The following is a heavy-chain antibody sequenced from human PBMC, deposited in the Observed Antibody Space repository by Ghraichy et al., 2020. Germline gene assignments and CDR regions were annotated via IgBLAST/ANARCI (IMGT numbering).Heavy chain of an antibody. D-gene: IGHD5-18*01. CDR2: IYSGGST. Sequence: GGSLRLSCAASGFTVSSNYMSWVRQAPGKGLEWVSVIYSGGSTYYADSVKGRFTISRDNSKNTLYLQMNSLRAEDTAVYYCARFPTATRADYWGQGTLVTVSS. CDR3: ARFPTATRADY. CDR1: GFTVSSNY. J-gene: IGHJ4*02. V-gene: IGHV3-53*01.